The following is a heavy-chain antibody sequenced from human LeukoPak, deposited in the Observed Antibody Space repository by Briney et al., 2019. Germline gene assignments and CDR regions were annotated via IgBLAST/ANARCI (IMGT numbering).Heavy chain of an antibody. D-gene: IGHD2-2*01. Sequence: SETLSLTCAVYGGSFSGYYWSWIRQPPGKGLEWIGEINHSGSTNYNPSLKSRVTISVDTSKNQFSLKLSSVTAADTAVYYCARARWYCSSTSCPYYFDYWGQGTLVTVSS. CDR1: GGSFSGYY. V-gene: IGHV4-34*01. CDR2: INHSGST. J-gene: IGHJ4*02. CDR3: ARARWYCSSTSCPYYFDY.